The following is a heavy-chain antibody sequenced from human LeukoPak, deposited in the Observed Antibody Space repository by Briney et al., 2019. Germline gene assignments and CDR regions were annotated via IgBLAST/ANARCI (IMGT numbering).Heavy chain of an antibody. Sequence: ASVKVSCKASGYTFTGYYMHWVRQAPGQGLEGMGWINPNSGGTNYAQKLQGRVTMTRDTSISTAYMELSRLRSDDTAVYYCARDHGYSYCNFDYWGQGTLVTVSS. CDR3: ARDHGYSYCNFDY. CDR2: INPNSGGT. D-gene: IGHD5-18*01. V-gene: IGHV1-2*02. J-gene: IGHJ4*02. CDR1: GYTFTGYY.